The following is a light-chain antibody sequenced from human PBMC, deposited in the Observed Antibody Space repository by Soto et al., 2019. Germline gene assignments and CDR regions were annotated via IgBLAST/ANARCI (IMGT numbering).Light chain of an antibody. CDR2: DAS. CDR1: QSISSW. CDR3: QQYNSYSGT. V-gene: IGKV1-5*01. Sequence: DIQMTQSPSTLSASVGDRVTITCRASQSISSWLAWYQQKPGKAPKLLIYDASSLESGVPSRFSGSGSGTEFTLTIISLQPGDFATYYCQQYNSYSGTFGQGTKVEIK. J-gene: IGKJ1*01.